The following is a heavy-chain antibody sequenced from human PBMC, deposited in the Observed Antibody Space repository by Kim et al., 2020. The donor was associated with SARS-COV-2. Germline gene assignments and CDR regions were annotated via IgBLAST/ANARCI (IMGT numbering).Heavy chain of an antibody. CDR3: ARGLGITMSFSKGYYMDV. J-gene: IGHJ6*03. Sequence: ASVKVSCKASGYTFTRYDINWVRQATGQGLEWMGWMNPNSGNTGYAQKFQGRVTMTRNTSISTAYMELSSLRSEDTAVYYCARGLGITMSFSKGYYMDVWGKGTTVTVAS. CDR1: GYTFTRYD. V-gene: IGHV1-8*01. D-gene: IGHD3-22*01. CDR2: MNPNSGNT.